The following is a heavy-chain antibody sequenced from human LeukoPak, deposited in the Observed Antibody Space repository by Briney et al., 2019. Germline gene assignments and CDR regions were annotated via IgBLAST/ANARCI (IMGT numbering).Heavy chain of an antibody. CDR2: ISGSGGST. Sequence: PGGSLRLSCAASGFTFSSYAMTWVRQAPGKGLEWVSGISGSGGSTYYADSVKGRFTISRDNSENTLYLQMKSLRVEDTAVYYCAKGVQGSRSGGYGVDVWGQGTTVTVSS. D-gene: IGHD6-13*01. CDR1: GFTFSSYA. J-gene: IGHJ6*02. CDR3: AKGVQGSRSGGYGVDV. V-gene: IGHV3-23*01.